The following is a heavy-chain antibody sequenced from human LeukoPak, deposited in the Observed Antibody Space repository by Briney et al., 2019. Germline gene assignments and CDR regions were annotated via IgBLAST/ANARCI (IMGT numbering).Heavy chain of an antibody. CDR3: ARDRDYSFDY. CDR1: GFTFSSYT. D-gene: IGHD4-11*01. V-gene: IGHV3-48*01. CDR2: IGGSESPI. Sequence: GGSLRLSCAVSGFTFSSYTMNWIRQVPGKGLEWVSYIGGSESPIYYADSVKGRFTISRDNAKNSLYLQMNSLRAEDTAVYYCARDRDYSFDYWGQGTLVTVSS. J-gene: IGHJ4*02.